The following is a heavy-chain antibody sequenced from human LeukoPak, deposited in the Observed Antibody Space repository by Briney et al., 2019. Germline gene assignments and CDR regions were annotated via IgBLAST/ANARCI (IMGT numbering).Heavy chain of an antibody. J-gene: IGHJ4*02. CDR3: ARERTSLVDY. V-gene: IGHV3-7*01. D-gene: IGHD1-7*01. CDR1: GFTFSNYW. CDR2: IKQDGSDK. Sequence: PGGSLRLSCAASGFTFSNYWMSWVRQSPGKGLEWVANIKQDGSDKYYLDSVKGRFTISRDSAKNSLYLQMNSLRAEDTAVYYCARERTSLVDYWGQGTLVTVSS.